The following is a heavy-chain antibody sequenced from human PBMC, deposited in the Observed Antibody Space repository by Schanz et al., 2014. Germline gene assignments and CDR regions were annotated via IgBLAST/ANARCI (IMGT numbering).Heavy chain of an antibody. D-gene: IGHD3-9*01. CDR1: GFTFSSYA. CDR3: AKRNHDMQSLPLDY. CDR2: ISGSGVTI. J-gene: IGHJ4*02. Sequence: VQLVESGGGVVQPGGSLSLSCAGSGFTFSSYAMSWVRQTPGKGLEWVSVISGSGVTIYYADSVKGRFTISRDNSKNTLYLQMNSLRAEDTAVYYCAKRNHDMQSLPLDYWGQGTLVIVSA. V-gene: IGHV3-23*04.